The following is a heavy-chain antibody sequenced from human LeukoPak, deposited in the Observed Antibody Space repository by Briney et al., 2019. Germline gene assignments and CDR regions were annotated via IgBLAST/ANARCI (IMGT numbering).Heavy chain of an antibody. CDR3: ARGCSGSYYPCDY. V-gene: IGHV4-59*01. D-gene: IGHD1-26*01. J-gene: IGHJ4*02. CDR2: IYYSGST. CDR1: GGSISSYY. Sequence: SETLSLTCTVSGGSISSYYWGWIRQPPGKGLEWIGYIYYSGSTNYNPSLKSRVTISVDTSKNQFSLKLSSVTAADTAVYYCARGCSGSYYPCDYWGQGTLVTVSS.